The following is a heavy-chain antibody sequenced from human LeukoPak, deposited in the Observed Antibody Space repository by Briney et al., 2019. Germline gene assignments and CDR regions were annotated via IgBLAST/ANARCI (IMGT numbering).Heavy chain of an antibody. D-gene: IGHD4-17*01. CDR1: GYTFTSYY. V-gene: IGHV1-46*01. CDR2: INPSGGST. J-gene: IGHJ4*02. Sequence: ASVKVSCKASGYTFTSYYMHWVRQAPGQGLEWMGIINPSGGSTSYAQKFQGRVTMTRDMSTSTVYMELSSLRSEDTAVYYCARDSYGDYEGGVVDYWGQGTLVTVSS. CDR3: ARDSYGDYEGGVVDY.